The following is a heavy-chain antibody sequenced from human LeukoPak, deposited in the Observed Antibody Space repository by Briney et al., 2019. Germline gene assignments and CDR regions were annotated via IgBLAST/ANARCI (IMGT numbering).Heavy chain of an antibody. CDR2: INWDGRIT. CDR3: ARGSVQLWLRDTYYYMDV. Sequence: GVSLRLSCAASGFTGDDYAMNWLRQVPGRGLEGVSGINWDGRITEYADSVKDRFTIARQNTKNSLYLYMNNLGGEDTALYFCARGSVQLWLRDTYYYMDVWGKGTTVTVSS. V-gene: IGHV3-20*04. J-gene: IGHJ6*03. CDR1: GFTGDDYA. D-gene: IGHD5-18*01.